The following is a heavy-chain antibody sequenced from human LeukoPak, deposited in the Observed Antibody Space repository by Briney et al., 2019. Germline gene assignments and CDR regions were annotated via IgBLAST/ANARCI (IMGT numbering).Heavy chain of an antibody. V-gene: IGHV6-1*01. CDR3: ARDRGYRPSDAFDI. Sequence: CAXXXDXXXSXXAAXXXIXXXXXXXXXXXXRXXYRSKWYNDYAVSVKSRITINPDTSKNQLSLQLNSVTPEDTAVYYCARDRGYRPSDAFDIWGQGTMVTVSS. J-gene: IGHJ3*02. CDR2: XXYRSKWYN. D-gene: IGHD6-13*01. CDR1: XDXXXSXXAA.